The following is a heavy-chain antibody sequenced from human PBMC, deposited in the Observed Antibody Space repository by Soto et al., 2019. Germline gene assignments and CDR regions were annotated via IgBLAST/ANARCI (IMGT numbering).Heavy chain of an antibody. Sequence: QVQLVQSGAEVKKPGSSVKVSCKASGGTFSSYTISWVRQAPGQGLEWMGRIIPILAIANYAQKFQGRVTITADKSTSTAYLELGSRRSQDSAGYDFARLSPDTARVTWFDPWGQGTLVTVSS. CDR3: ARLSPDTARVTWFDP. CDR2: IIPILAIA. D-gene: IGHD5-18*01. J-gene: IGHJ5*02. CDR1: GGTFSSYT. V-gene: IGHV1-69*02.